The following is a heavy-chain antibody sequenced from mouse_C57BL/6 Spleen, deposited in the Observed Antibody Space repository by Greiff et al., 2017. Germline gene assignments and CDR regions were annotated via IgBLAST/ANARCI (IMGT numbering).Heavy chain of an antibody. Sequence: VKLMESGAELVRPGASVTLSCKASGYTFTDYEMHWVKQTPVHGLEWIGAIDPETGGTAYNQKFKGKAILTADKSSSTAYMELRSLTSEDSAVYYCTRGTTGDWGQGTLVTVSA. D-gene: IGHD1-1*01. CDR2: IDPETGGT. CDR3: TRGTTGD. CDR1: GYTFTDYE. J-gene: IGHJ3*01. V-gene: IGHV1-15*01.